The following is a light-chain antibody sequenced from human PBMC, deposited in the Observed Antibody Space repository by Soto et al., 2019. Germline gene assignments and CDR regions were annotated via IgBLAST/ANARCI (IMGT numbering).Light chain of an antibody. CDR3: QQLNSYLIT. Sequence: DIQMTQSPPSLSASVGDRVTITCQASQDSGKSLNWYQQKPGQVPKLLIYDVSTLQSGVPSRFSGSGSGTEFTLTISRLQPEDFATYYCQQLNSYLITFGQGTRLEI. CDR1: QDSGKS. J-gene: IGKJ5*01. CDR2: DVS. V-gene: IGKV1-9*01.